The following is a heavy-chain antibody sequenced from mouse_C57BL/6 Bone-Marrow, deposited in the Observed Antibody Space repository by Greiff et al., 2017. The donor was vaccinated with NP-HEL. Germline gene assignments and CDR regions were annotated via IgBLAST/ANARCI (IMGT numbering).Heavy chain of an antibody. CDR3: TTPIYYGNYVRYFDY. D-gene: IGHD2-1*01. CDR1: GFNIKDDY. J-gene: IGHJ2*01. Sequence: VQLQQSGAELVRPGASVKLSCTASGFNIKDDYMHWVKQRPEPGLEWIGWIDPENGDTEYASKFQGKATITADTSSNTAYLQLSSLTSEDTAVYYCTTPIYYGNYVRYFDYWGQGTTLTVSS. CDR2: IDPENGDT. V-gene: IGHV14-4*01.